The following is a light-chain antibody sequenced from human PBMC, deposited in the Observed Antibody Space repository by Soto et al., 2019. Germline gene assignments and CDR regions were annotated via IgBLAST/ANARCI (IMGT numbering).Light chain of an antibody. Sequence: EIVMTQSPGSLSVSPGDRATLSCRASQSLSSNLAWYQQKPGQAPRLLIYGASTRATGIPARFSGTGSGTDFTLIISSLHSEDFAVYYCQQYNYWPFTFGQGTRLEIK. J-gene: IGKJ5*01. V-gene: IGKV3-15*01. CDR3: QQYNYWPFT. CDR1: QSLSSN. CDR2: GAS.